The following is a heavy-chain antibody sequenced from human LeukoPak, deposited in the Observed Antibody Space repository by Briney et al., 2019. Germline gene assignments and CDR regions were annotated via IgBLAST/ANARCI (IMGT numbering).Heavy chain of an antibody. CDR1: GLAVSNCA. D-gene: IGHD1-1*01. J-gene: IGHJ4*02. V-gene: IGHV3-23*01. CDR2: SGSGGST. CDR3: AARPGDGY. Sequence: QPGGSLRLSCVASGLAVSNCAMSWARQAPGKGLEWVSVSGSGGSTFYADSVKGRFTVSRDNSKNTVYLQMNSLRAEDTAVYYCAARPGDGYWGQGTLVTVSS.